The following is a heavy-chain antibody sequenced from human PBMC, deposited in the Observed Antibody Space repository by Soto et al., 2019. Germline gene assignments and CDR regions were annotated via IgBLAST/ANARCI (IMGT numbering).Heavy chain of an antibody. V-gene: IGHV3-23*04. D-gene: IGHD2-2*01. Sequence: VQLVESGGGLVQPGGSLKLSCAASGYTFSSYAMSWVRQAPVKGLEWVSAISGSGGSTYYADSVKGRFTISRDNSKNTLYLQMNSLRAEDTAVYYCAKELGYCSSTSCYFLYYYYGMDVWGQGTTVTVSS. CDR2: ISGSGGST. CDR1: GYTFSSYA. J-gene: IGHJ6*02. CDR3: AKELGYCSSTSCYFLYYYYGMDV.